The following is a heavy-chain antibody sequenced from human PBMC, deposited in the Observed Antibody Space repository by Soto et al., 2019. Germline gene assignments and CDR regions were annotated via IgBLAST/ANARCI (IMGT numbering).Heavy chain of an antibody. CDR3: AKLAVTQYFDY. Sequence: GGSLRLSCAASGFTFSSYGMHWVRQAPGKGLEWVAVISYDGSNKYYADSVKGRFTISRDNSKNTLYLQMNSLRAEDTAVYYCAKLAVTQYFDYWGQGTLVTVSS. J-gene: IGHJ4*02. CDR1: GFTFSSYG. V-gene: IGHV3-30*18. CDR2: ISYDGSNK. D-gene: IGHD4-17*01.